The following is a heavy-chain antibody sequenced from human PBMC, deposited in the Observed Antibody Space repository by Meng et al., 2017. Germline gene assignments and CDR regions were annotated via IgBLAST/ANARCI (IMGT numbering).Heavy chain of an antibody. J-gene: IGHJ4*02. V-gene: IGHV3-53*02. D-gene: IGHD1-1*01. CDR2: IYSGGST. CDR1: GFTVSSNY. Sequence: EGQRGETRGGLIQPGGSLRLSCAASGFTVSSNYMSWVRQAPGKGLEWVSVIYSGGSTYYADSVKGRFTISRDNSKNTLYLQMNSLRAEDTAVYYCARDWRYWGQGTLVTVSS. CDR3: ARDWRY.